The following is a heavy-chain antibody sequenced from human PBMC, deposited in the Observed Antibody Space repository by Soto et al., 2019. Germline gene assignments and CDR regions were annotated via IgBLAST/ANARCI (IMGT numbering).Heavy chain of an antibody. Sequence: EVQLLXXGGXXVQXXXSLXLSCAASGFTXSSYAMSWVRQAPGXGXXXXXAISGSGGSTYYADSVKGRFTISRDNSKNXXYLXXXXXXXEDTAVYYCAKEEEYYYDSGLGGFDYWGQGTLVTVXS. V-gene: IGHV3-23*01. CDR2: ISGSGGST. J-gene: IGHJ4*02. D-gene: IGHD3-22*01. CDR1: GFTXSSYA. CDR3: AKEEEYYYDSGLGGFDY.